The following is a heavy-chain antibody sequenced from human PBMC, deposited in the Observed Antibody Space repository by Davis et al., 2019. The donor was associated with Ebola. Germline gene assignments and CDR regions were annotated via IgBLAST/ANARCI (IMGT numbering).Heavy chain of an antibody. CDR1: GGSFSGYY. V-gene: IGHV4-34*01. D-gene: IGHD3-10*01. CDR3: ARHSATYYYGSGSYSTYPGWFDY. Sequence: MPGGSLRLSCAVYGGSFSGYYWSWIRQPPGKGLEWIGEINHSGSTNYNPSLKGRVTISVDTSKNQFSLKLSSVTAADTAVYYCARHSATYYYGSGSYSTYPGWFDYWGQGTLVTVSS. J-gene: IGHJ4*02. CDR2: INHSGST.